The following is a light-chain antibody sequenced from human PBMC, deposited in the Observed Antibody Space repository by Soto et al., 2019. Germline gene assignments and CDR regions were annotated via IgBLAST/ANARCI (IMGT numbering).Light chain of an antibody. Sequence: QAVVTQPPSVSGAPGQRVTISCTGSSSNIGAGYDVHWYQQLPGTAPKLLIYGNSNRPSGVPDRFSGSKSGTSASLAITGLQAEDEADYYCQSYDSSLSAVVFGGGTKLTFL. CDR3: QSYDSSLSAVV. CDR2: GNS. CDR1: SSNIGAGYD. J-gene: IGLJ2*01. V-gene: IGLV1-40*01.